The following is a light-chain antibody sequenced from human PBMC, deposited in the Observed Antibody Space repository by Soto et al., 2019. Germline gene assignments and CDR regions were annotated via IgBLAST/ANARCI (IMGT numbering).Light chain of an antibody. Sequence: DTVMTQSPATLSVSPGERATVSCRASQSLNFNLAWYQQKPGQTPRLLIYDTSTRATGVPTRFSGSRSGAEFTLTINSLQSEDFAVYYCQPYNNWPLTFGGGTKV. CDR2: DTS. CDR1: QSLNFN. J-gene: IGKJ4*01. CDR3: QPYNNWPLT. V-gene: IGKV3-15*01.